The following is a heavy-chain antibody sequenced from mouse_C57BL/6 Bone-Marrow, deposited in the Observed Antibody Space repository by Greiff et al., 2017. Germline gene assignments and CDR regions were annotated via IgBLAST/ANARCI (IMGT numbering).Heavy chain of an antibody. CDR2: ISSGGSYT. D-gene: IGHD4-1*01. CDR3: ARHTGPVYFDY. J-gene: IGHJ2*01. CDR1: GFTFSSYG. V-gene: IGHV5-6*01. Sequence: EVKLVEFGGDLVKPGGSLKLSCAASGFTFSSYGMSWVRQTPDKRLEWVATISSGGSYTYYPDSVKGRFTISRDNAKNTLYLQMSSLKSEDTAMYYCARHTGPVYFDYWGQGTTLTVSS.